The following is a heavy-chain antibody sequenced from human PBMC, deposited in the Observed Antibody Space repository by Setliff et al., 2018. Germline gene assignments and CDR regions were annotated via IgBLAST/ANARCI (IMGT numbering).Heavy chain of an antibody. CDR3: ARENLLTGPNTFDL. CDR2: IIPIFHSP. D-gene: IGHD3-9*01. V-gene: IGHV1-69*13. Sequence: GASVKVSCKASGGTFNNYALSWVRQAPGQGLEWMGGIIPIFHSPNYAQSFQGRVAISADESTSSVFLELSSLRSEDTAVYYCARENLLTGPNTFDLWGPGTMVTVSS. J-gene: IGHJ3*01. CDR1: GGTFNNYA.